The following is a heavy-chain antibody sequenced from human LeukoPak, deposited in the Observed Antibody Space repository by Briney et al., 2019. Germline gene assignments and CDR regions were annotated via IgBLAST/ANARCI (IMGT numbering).Heavy chain of an antibody. CDR3: ARNLAAAGFYWYFDL. D-gene: IGHD6-13*01. Sequence: ASVKVSCKASGYTFTSYYMHRVRQAPGQGLEWMGIINPSGGSTSYAQKFQGRVTMTRDTSTSTVYMELSSLRSEDTAVYYCARNLAAAGFYWYFDLWGRGTLVTVSS. CDR2: INPSGGST. V-gene: IGHV1-46*01. CDR1: GYTFTSYY. J-gene: IGHJ2*01.